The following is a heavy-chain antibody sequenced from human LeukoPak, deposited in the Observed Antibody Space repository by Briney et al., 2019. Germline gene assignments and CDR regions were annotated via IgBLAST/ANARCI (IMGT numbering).Heavy chain of an antibody. Sequence: GGTLRLSCAASGFTFSSYAMNWVRQAPGKGLEWVSSISGSGGSTYYADSVKGRFTISRDNSKNTLYLQMNSLRAEDTAVYYCAKDRTGGYSSSWDDAFDIWGQGTMVTVSS. J-gene: IGHJ3*02. CDR1: GFTFSSYA. CDR3: AKDRTGGYSSSWDDAFDI. CDR2: ISGSGGST. D-gene: IGHD6-13*01. V-gene: IGHV3-23*01.